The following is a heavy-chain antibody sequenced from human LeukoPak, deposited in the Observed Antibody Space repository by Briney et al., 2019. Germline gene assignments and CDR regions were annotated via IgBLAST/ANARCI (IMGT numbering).Heavy chain of an antibody. Sequence: KPGGSLRLSCAASGFTFSSYGMHWVRQAPGKGLEWVAFIRYDGSNKYYADSVKGRFTISRDNSKNTLYLQMNSLRAEDTAVYYCAKVYYYGSGNSPLDYWGQGTLVTVSS. V-gene: IGHV3-30*02. CDR1: GFTFSSYG. CDR2: IRYDGSNK. J-gene: IGHJ4*02. CDR3: AKVYYYGSGNSPLDY. D-gene: IGHD3-10*01.